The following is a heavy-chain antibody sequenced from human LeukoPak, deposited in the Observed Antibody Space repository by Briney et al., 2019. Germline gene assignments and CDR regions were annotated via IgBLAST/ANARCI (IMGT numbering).Heavy chain of an antibody. CDR1: GFTFSSYG. V-gene: IGHV3-30*03. CDR3: ARWGSGWIPGFDY. J-gene: IGHJ4*02. Sequence: GRSLRLSCAASGFTFSSYGMHWVRQAPGKGLEWVAVISYDGSNKYYADSVKGRFTISRDNSKNTLYLQMNSLRAEDTAVYYCARWGSGWIPGFDYWGQGTLVAVSS. D-gene: IGHD6-19*01. CDR2: ISYDGSNK.